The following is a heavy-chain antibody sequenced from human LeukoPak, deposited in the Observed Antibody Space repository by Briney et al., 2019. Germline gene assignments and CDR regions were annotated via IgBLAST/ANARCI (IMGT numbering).Heavy chain of an antibody. CDR3: ARGAHAGSSSYFDY. J-gene: IGHJ4*02. Sequence: ASVKVSCKASGYIFTSYYIHWVRQAPGQGLEWMGIINPSDGSTDYAQKFQGRVTMARDTSTSTVYMELSSLRSEDTAVYYCARGAHAGSSSYFDYWGQGTLVAVSS. D-gene: IGHD6-6*01. CDR1: GYIFTSYY. CDR2: INPSDGST. V-gene: IGHV1-46*01.